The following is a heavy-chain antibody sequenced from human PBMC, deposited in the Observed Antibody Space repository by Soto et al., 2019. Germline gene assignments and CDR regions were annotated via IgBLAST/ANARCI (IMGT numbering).Heavy chain of an antibody. Sequence: PGESLKISCKGSGYIFTSYWITWVRQMPGKGLEWMGKIDPSDSYTNYSPSFQGHVTISADKSISTAYLQWSSLKASDTAMYYCATYYYDSSGYYGIWFDPWGQGTLVTVSS. J-gene: IGHJ5*02. CDR1: GYIFTSYW. CDR3: ATYYYDSSGYYGIWFDP. CDR2: IDPSDSYT. V-gene: IGHV5-10-1*01. D-gene: IGHD3-22*01.